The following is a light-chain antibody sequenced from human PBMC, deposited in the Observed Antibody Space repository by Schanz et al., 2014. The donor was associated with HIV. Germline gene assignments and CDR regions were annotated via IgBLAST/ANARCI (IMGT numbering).Light chain of an antibody. J-gene: IGKJ4*01. CDR1: QSVSSH. CDR3: QQYGISPR. CDR2: DVS. Sequence: EIVLTQSPATLSLSPGERATLSCRASQSVSSHLAWYQQKPGQAPRLLIYDVSKRATGIPARFSGSGSGTDFTLTIAGLEPEDSAVYYCQQYGISPRFGGGTKVEI. V-gene: IGKV3-11*01.